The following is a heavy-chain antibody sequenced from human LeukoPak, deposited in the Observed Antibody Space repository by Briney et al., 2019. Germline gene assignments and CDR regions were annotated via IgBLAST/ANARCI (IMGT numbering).Heavy chain of an antibody. J-gene: IGHJ4*02. Sequence: ASVKVSCKASGYTFTSYGISWVRQAPGQGLEWMGWISAYNGNTNYAQKLQGRVTMTTDTSTSTAYMELRSLRSDDTAVYYCARVGAVAGMQRVFDYWGQGTLVTVSS. CDR3: ARVGAVAGMQRVFDY. CDR2: ISAYNGNT. D-gene: IGHD6-19*01. V-gene: IGHV1-18*01. CDR1: GYTFTSYG.